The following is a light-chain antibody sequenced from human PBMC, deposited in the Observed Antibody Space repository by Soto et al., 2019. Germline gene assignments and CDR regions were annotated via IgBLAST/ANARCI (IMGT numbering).Light chain of an antibody. Sequence: EIVLTQSPATLSLSPGERATLSCRASQSVSSSLAWYRQKPGQAPRLLIYDSSNRATGIPARFSGSGSGTDFTLTISSLEPEDFAVYYCHQRSSWPRTFGQGTKVEIK. CDR2: DSS. J-gene: IGKJ1*01. CDR1: QSVSSS. V-gene: IGKV3-11*01. CDR3: HQRSSWPRT.